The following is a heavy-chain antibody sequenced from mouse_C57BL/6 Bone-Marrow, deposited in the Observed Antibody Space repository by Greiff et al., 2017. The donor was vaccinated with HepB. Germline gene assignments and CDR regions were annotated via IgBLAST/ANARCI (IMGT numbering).Heavy chain of an antibody. CDR2: ISYSGST. CDR1: GYSITSDY. D-gene: IGHD2-3*01. CDR3: ARAPLIYDGYYYYAMDY. Sequence: EVQLQESGPGLAKPSQTLSLTCSVTGYSITSDYWNWIRKFPGNKLEYMGYISYSGSTYYNPSLKSRISITRDTSKNQYYLQLNSVTTEDTATYYCARAPLIYDGYYYYAMDYWGQGTSGTVSS. J-gene: IGHJ4*01. V-gene: IGHV3-8*01.